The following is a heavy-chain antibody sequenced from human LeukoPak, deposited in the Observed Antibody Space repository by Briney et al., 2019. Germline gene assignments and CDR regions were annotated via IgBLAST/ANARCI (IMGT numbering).Heavy chain of an antibody. J-gene: IGHJ6*03. D-gene: IGHD3-10*01. CDR1: GFTFSSYG. Sequence: GGTLRLSCAASGFTFSSYGMSWVRQAPGKGLEWVSAISGSGGSTYYADSVKGRFTISRDNSKNTLYLQMNSLRAEDTAVYYCATYYGSGTEHPFYYYYYMDVWGKGTTVTISS. V-gene: IGHV3-23*01. CDR3: ATYYGSGTEHPFYYYYYMDV. CDR2: ISGSGGST.